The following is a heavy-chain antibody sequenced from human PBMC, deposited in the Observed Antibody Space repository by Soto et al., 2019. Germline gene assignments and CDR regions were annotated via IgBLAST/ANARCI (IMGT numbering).Heavy chain of an antibody. Sequence: QVQLQESGPGLVKPSETLSLTCTVSGGSISSYYWSWIWQPPGKGLEWIGYIYYSGSTNYNPSLKSRVSISVDTSKTQFSLKLSSVTAADTAVYYCASRSIAALNYYYYMDVWGKGTTVTVSS. J-gene: IGHJ6*03. V-gene: IGHV4-59*01. CDR3: ASRSIAALNYYYYMDV. D-gene: IGHD6-6*01. CDR1: GGSISSYY. CDR2: IYYSGST.